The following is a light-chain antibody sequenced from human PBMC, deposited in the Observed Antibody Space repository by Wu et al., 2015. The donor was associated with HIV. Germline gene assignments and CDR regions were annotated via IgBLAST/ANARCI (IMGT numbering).Light chain of an antibody. J-gene: IGKJ1*01. CDR3: QQYSSSRT. V-gene: IGKV3-20*01. CDR2: GAS. CDR1: QSVSSNY. Sequence: EIVLTQSPGTLSLSPGERATLSCRTSQSVSSNYLAWYQQKPGQAPRLLIYGASSRATYIPDRFSGSGSGTDFTLTISRLEPEDFAVYYCQQYSSSRTLGQGTKVEIK.